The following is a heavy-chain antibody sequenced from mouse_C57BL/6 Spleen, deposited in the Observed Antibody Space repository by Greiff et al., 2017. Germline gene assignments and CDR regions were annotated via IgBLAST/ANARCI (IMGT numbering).Heavy chain of an antibody. CDR3: ARRDDYDVEFAY. J-gene: IGHJ3*01. D-gene: IGHD2-4*01. CDR1: GFTFSDYG. V-gene: IGHV5-17*01. Sequence: EVKLVESGGGLVKPGGSLKLSCAASGFTFSDYGMHWVRQAPGKGLEWVAYISSGGSTIYYEDTVKGRFTISRDNAKNTLFLQMTSLRSEDTAMYYCARRDDYDVEFAYWGQGTLVTVSA. CDR2: ISSGGSTI.